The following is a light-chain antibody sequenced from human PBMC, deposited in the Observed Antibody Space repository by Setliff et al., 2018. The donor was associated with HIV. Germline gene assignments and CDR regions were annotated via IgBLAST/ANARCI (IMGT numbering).Light chain of an antibody. CDR1: SSNIGNNY. CDR3: GTWDSSLSGVV. CDR2: DNS. Sequence: TQPPSVSAAPGQKVTISCSGSSSNIGNNYVSWYQQLPGTAPKLLIYDNSNRPSGIPDRFSGSKSGTSATLGITGLQTGDEADYYCGTWDSSLSGVVFGGGTKVTVL. J-gene: IGLJ2*01. V-gene: IGLV1-51*01.